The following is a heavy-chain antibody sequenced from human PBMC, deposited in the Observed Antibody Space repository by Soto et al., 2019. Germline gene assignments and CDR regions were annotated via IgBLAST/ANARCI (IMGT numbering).Heavy chain of an antibody. CDR1: GGYITSTRYS. Sequence: QRQLQESGPGLVKPSETLSLTCSVSGGYITSTRYSWGWIRQSPGTGLQWIGSMSFNGNTYYNPSLKGRVAISVDTSKNQFSLKLISVTAADTAAYYCARGLRWTRTFDFWGQGILVTVSS. V-gene: IGHV4-39*01. J-gene: IGHJ4*02. D-gene: IGHD1-1*01. CDR3: ARGLRWTRTFDF. CDR2: MSFNGNT.